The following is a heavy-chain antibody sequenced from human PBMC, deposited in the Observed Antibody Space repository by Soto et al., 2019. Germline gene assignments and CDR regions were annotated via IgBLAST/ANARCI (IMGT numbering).Heavy chain of an antibody. J-gene: IGHJ6*03. CDR2: IKQDGSEK. CDR3: ARGHRSGRKYYYMDV. V-gene: IGHV3-7*01. Sequence: GGSLRLSCAASGFTFSSYWMSWVRQAPGKGLEWVANIKQDGSEKYYVDSVKGRFTISRDNAKNSLYLQMNSLRVEDTAVYYCARGHRSGRKYYYMDVWGKGTTVTVSS. CDR1: GFTFSSYW. D-gene: IGHD2-15*01.